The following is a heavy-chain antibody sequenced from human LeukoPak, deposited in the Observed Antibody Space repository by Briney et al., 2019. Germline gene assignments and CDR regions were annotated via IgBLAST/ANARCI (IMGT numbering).Heavy chain of an antibody. CDR1: GFTFTSSA. CDR3: AADSSGLSAFDY. Sequence: SVKVSCKASGFTFTSSAMQWVRQARGQRLERKGWIVVGSGNTNYAQKFQERVTITRDMSTSTAYMELSSLRSEDTAVYYCAADSSGLSAFDYWGQGTLVTVSS. D-gene: IGHD3-22*01. J-gene: IGHJ4*02. CDR2: IVVGSGNT. V-gene: IGHV1-58*02.